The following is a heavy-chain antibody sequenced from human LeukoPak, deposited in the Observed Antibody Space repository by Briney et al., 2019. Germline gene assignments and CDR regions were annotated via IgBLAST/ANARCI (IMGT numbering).Heavy chain of an antibody. D-gene: IGHD2-15*01. Sequence: SETLPLTCAVYGGSFSGYYWSWIRQPPGKGLEWIGEINHSGSTNYNPSLKSRVTISVDTSKNQFSLKLSSVTAADTAVYYCARGRGRGIVVVVAAKGTHNWFDPWGQGTLVTVSS. CDR2: INHSGST. V-gene: IGHV4-34*01. CDR1: GGSFSGYY. CDR3: ARGRGRGIVVVVAAKGTHNWFDP. J-gene: IGHJ5*02.